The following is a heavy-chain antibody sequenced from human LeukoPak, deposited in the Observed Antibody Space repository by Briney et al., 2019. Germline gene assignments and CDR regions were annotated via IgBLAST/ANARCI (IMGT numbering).Heavy chain of an antibody. CDR3: ASGAGWESGY. CDR1: GSTSSRNF. D-gene: IGHD1-26*01. J-gene: IGHJ4*02. V-gene: IGHV3-7*01. CDR2: INQDGSEK. Sequence: GGSLRLSCAVSGSTSSRNFMSWVRQTPEKGLEWVANINQDGSEKNYVDSVKGRFTISRDNAKNSLFLQMNSLRAEDTAIYYCASGAGWESGYWGQGTLVTVSS.